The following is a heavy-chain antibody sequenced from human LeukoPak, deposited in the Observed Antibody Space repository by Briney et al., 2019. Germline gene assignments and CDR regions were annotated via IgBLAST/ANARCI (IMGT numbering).Heavy chain of an antibody. CDR2: IIPILGIA. V-gene: IGHV1-69*04. CDR3: ARGRIAAAGTGEYFQH. D-gene: IGHD6-13*01. J-gene: IGHJ1*01. CDR1: GGTFSSYA. Sequence: SVNVSCKASGGTFSSYAISWVRQAPGQGLEWMGRIIPILGIANYAQKFQGRVTITADKSTSTAYMELSSLRSEDTAVYYCARGRIAAAGTGEYFQHWGQGTLVTVSS.